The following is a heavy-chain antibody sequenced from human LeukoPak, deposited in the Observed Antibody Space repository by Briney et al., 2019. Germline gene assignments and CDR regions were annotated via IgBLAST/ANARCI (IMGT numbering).Heavy chain of an antibody. D-gene: IGHD4-11*01. Sequence: PSETLSLTRSVSGGSISSHYWSWIGQPAGKGRECIGRLYTRGSTNQNPSLKTRHTMCVHTHKHQFPLKLSSVTAADTAVYYCARATFATVTRIGYMDVWGKGTTVTVSS. CDR1: GGSISSHY. V-gene: IGHV4-4*07. CDR3: ARATFATVTRIGYMDV. J-gene: IGHJ6*03. CDR2: LYTRGST.